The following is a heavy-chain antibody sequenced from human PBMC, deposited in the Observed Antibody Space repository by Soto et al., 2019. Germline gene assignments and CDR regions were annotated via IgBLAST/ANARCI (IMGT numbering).Heavy chain of an antibody. Sequence: GGSLRLSCASSGFTFSSYAMSLVRQAPGKGLEYVSAISSNGGSTYYADSVKGRFTISRDNSKNTLYLQMSSLRAEDTAVYYCVKVRGSGSYSPYYYYGMDVWGQGTTVTVSS. D-gene: IGHD3-10*01. J-gene: IGHJ6*02. CDR1: GFTFSSYA. CDR3: VKVRGSGSYSPYYYYGMDV. V-gene: IGHV3-64D*06. CDR2: ISSNGGST.